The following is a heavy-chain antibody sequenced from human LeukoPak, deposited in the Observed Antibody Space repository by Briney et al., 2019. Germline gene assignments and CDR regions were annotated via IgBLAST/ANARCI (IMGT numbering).Heavy chain of an antibody. CDR2: IYHSGST. V-gene: IGHV4-30-2*01. Sequence: SQTLSLTCAVSGGSISSGGYSWRWIRQPQGKGLEWIGYIYHSGSTYYNPSLKSRVTISVDRSKNQFSLKLSSVTAADTAVYYCARVRDYVLYFDYWGQGTLVTVSS. CDR1: GGSISSGGYS. D-gene: IGHD4-17*01. CDR3: ARVRDYVLYFDY. J-gene: IGHJ4*02.